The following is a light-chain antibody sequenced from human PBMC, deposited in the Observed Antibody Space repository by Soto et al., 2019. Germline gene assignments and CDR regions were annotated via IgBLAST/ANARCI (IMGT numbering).Light chain of an antibody. CDR2: VAY. CDR3: KQPNTYPQT. V-gene: IGKV1-17*01. CDR1: QSITND. Sequence: DIQMTQSPPSLPAYVGERASITCRASQSITNDLNWYQQKPGKAPKRLIYVAYSLHSGVQSRFSGSGSGTEFTLTISSLQPEDFATYYCKQPNTYPQTFGQGTKVDIK. J-gene: IGKJ1*01.